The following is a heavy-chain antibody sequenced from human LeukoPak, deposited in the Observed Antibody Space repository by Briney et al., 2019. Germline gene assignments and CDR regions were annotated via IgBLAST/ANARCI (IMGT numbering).Heavy chain of an antibody. D-gene: IGHD2-15*01. CDR2: ISGSGGRT. Sequence: GGSLRLSCAASGFTFSSYAMNWVRQAPGKGLEWVSVISGSGGRTYYADSVKGRFTISRDNSKNTLYLQMSSLRAEDTAVYYCAKDRGGGNLDFDYWGQGTLVTVSS. J-gene: IGHJ4*02. CDR3: AKDRGGGNLDFDY. CDR1: GFTFSSYA. V-gene: IGHV3-23*01.